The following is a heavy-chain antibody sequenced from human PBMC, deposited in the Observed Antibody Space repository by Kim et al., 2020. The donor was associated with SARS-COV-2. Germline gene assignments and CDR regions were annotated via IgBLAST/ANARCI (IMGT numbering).Heavy chain of an antibody. CDR3: AVGLQWFFDY. V-gene: IGHV4-59*13. CDR1: GGSFSGYY. Sequence: AETLSLTCRVSGGSFSGYYWSWIRQAPGKGLEWIAYIFYRGSNNYNPSLKIRVSISLDTSKNQYSLKLNSVTAADTAVYYCAVGLQWFFDYWGQGTLVTVSS. CDR2: IFYRGSN. D-gene: IGHD3-22*01. J-gene: IGHJ4*02.